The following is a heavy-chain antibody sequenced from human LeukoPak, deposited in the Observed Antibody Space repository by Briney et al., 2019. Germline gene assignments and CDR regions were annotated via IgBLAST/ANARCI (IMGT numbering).Heavy chain of an antibody. CDR1: GFTVSTYW. CDR3: SRGVGDFWSAYYGMDV. J-gene: IGHJ6*02. CDR2: INSDGSST. D-gene: IGHD3-3*01. Sequence: GGSLRLSCAASGFTVSTYWMHWVRQAPGKGLVWVLRINSDGSSTTYADSVKGRFTVSRDNAKNTLYLQMNSLRVEDTAVYYCSRGVGDFWSAYYGMDVWGQGITVTVS. V-gene: IGHV3-74*01.